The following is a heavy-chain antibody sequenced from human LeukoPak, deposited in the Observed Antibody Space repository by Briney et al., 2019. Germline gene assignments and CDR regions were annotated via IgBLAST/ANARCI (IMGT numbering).Heavy chain of an antibody. CDR3: AKDSNPSSSWYNY. J-gene: IGHJ4*02. V-gene: IGHV3-9*01. CDR1: GFTFDDYA. D-gene: IGHD6-13*01. CDR2: ISWNSGSI. Sequence: GRSLRLSCAASGFTFDDYAMHWVRQAPGKGLEWVSGISWNSGSIGYADSVKGRFTISRDNAKNSLNLQMNSLRAEDTALYYCAKDSNPSSSWYNYWGQGTLVTVSS.